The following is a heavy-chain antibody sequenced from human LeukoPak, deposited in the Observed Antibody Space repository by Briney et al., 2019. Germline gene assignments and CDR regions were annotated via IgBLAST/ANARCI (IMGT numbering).Heavy chain of an antibody. CDR3: VRDSILGPYYMDV. V-gene: IGHV4-30-2*01. CDR1: GGSISSGGYY. CDR2: IYHSGST. D-gene: IGHD3-3*01. Sequence: SQTLSLTCTVSGGSISSGGYYWSWIRQPPGKGLEWIGYIYHSGSTYYNPSLKSRVTISVDRSKNQFSLKLSSVTAADTAVYYCVRDSILGPYYMDVWGKGTTVTVSS. J-gene: IGHJ6*03.